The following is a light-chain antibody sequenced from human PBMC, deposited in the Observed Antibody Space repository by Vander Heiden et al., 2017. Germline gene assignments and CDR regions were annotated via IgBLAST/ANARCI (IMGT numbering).Light chain of an antibody. CDR3: QQCHYIFT. V-gene: IGKV1-33*01. CDR1: EDIGNY. J-gene: IGKJ4*01. Sequence: IQLTQSPSSLAASVRDSVTITCQASEDIGNYLNWYQHKPGKAPKVLIYDASNLGTGVPSRFSGSRSGTEFTFTISSLQPEDVATYYCQQCHYIFTFGGGTKVEIE. CDR2: DAS.